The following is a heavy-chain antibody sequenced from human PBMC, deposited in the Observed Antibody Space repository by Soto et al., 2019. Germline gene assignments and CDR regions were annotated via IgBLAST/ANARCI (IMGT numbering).Heavy chain of an antibody. CDR2: AYYRTQWYY. D-gene: IGHD2-21*02. J-gene: IGHJ6*02. CDR3: TKQKGDSRTGNGMDV. Sequence: SQTLSLTCAISGDSVSSNSAAWNWIRQSPSRGLEWLGRAYYRTQWYYGSAVSDRSGITFIPETSKTHFSLQLNSVTPEDTAVYYCTKQKGDSRTGNGMDVLGQATTVTVAS. V-gene: IGHV6-1*01. CDR1: GDSVSSNSAA.